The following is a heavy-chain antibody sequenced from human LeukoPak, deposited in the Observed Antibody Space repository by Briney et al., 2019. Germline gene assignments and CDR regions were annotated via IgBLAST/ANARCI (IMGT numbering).Heavy chain of an antibody. CDR3: AKWENYYYYGMDV. D-gene: IGHD1-26*01. J-gene: IGHJ6*02. CDR2: ISGSGGST. V-gene: IGHV3-23*01. Sequence: GGSLRLSCAASGFTFSSYAMSWVRQSPGKGLEWVSAISGSGGSTYYADSVKGRFTISRDNSKNTLYLQMNSLRAEDTAVYYCAKWENYYYYGMDVWGQGTTVTVSS. CDR1: GFTFSSYA.